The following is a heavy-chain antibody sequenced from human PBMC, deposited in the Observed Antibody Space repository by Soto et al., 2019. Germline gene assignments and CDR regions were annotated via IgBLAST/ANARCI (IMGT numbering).Heavy chain of an antibody. D-gene: IGHD3-22*01. Sequence: QVQLVESGGGVVQPGRSLRLSCAASGFTFSSYGMHWVRQAPGKGLEWVAVIWYDGSNKYYADSVKGRFTISRDNSKNTLYLQMNGLRAEDTAVYYCARDNYYDSSGYYKDYWGQGTLVTVSS. CDR2: IWYDGSNK. CDR1: GFTFSSYG. CDR3: ARDNYYDSSGYYKDY. V-gene: IGHV3-33*01. J-gene: IGHJ4*02.